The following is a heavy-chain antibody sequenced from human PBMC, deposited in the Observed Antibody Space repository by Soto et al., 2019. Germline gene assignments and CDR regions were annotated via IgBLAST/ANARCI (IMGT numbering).Heavy chain of an antibody. V-gene: IGHV3-74*01. CDR3: GRDDFGLGIDY. J-gene: IGHJ4*02. Sequence: EVQLVESGGGLVQPGGSLRLSCAASGFTFSSYWMHWVRQVPGKGLMWVSHITSDGRRTTYADSVKGRITISRDNAKNTLYLQMNSRRAEDTAVYYCGRDDFGLGIDYWGLGTLVTVSS. CDR1: GFTFSSYW. CDR2: ITSDGRRT. D-gene: IGHD3-16*01.